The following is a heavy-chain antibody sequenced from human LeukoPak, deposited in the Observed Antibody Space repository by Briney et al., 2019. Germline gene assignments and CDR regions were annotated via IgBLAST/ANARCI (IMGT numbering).Heavy chain of an antibody. CDR2: INTNTGNP. J-gene: IGHJ5*02. CDR3: ARVRKVLEWLLPNNNWFDP. D-gene: IGHD3-3*01. Sequence: GASVKVSCKASGYTFTSYAMNWVRQAPGQGLEWMGWINTNTGNPTYAQGFTGRFVFSLDTSVSTAYLQISSLKAEDTAVYYCARVRKVLEWLLPNNNWFDPWGQGTLVTVSS. CDR1: GYTFTSYA. V-gene: IGHV7-4-1*02.